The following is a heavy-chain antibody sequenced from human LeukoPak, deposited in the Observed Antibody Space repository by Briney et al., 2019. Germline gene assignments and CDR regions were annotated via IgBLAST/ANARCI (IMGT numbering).Heavy chain of an antibody. V-gene: IGHV3-53*01. J-gene: IGHJ6*02. Sequence: GGSLTLSCAASGVTVSSNYRSWVRQAPGKGLEWVGFIYSGGSTYYANSVKGRFTISRDNSKNPLYLQMNSLRAEDTAVYYCASTRLADTAMVQPYYYYGMDVWGQGTTVTVSS. CDR3: ASTRLADTAMVQPYYYYGMDV. CDR2: IYSGGST. D-gene: IGHD5-18*01. CDR1: GVTVSSNY.